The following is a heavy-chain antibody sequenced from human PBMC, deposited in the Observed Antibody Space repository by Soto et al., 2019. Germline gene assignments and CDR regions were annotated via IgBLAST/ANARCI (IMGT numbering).Heavy chain of an antibody. Sequence: PSETLSLTCAVYGGSFSGYYWSWIRQPPGKGLEWIGEINHSGSTNYNPSLKSRVTISVDTSKNQFSLKLSSVTAADTAVYYCARARAHSSSWWWFDPWGQGTLVTVSS. V-gene: IGHV4-34*01. CDR3: ARARAHSSSWWWFDP. CDR2: INHSGST. J-gene: IGHJ5*02. CDR1: GGSFSGYY. D-gene: IGHD6-13*01.